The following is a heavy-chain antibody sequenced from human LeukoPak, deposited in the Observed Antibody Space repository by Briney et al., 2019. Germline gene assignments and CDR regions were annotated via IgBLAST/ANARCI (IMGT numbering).Heavy chain of an antibody. CDR1: GFIFRNYG. J-gene: IGHJ4*02. Sequence: GGSLRLSCAASGFIFRNYGMHWVRQAPGKGLEWVASLRNDESEIFYADSVKGRFTISRDNSKNTLYLQMSSLRDEDTAAYYCVKDTGRGDFWGQGTQVTVSS. D-gene: IGHD1-14*01. V-gene: IGHV3-30*02. CDR2: LRNDESEI. CDR3: VKDTGRGDF.